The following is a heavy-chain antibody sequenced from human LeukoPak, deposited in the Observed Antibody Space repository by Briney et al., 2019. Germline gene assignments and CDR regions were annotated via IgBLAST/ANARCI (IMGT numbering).Heavy chain of an antibody. Sequence: GGSLRFSCAASGFTFSSFAMSWVRQAPGKGLEWVSGISHGGDHIYYADSVKGRFTISRDNSKNTLYLQMNSLRAEDTAVYYCAKDPLVRGATYDYWGQGTLVTVS. V-gene: IGHV3-23*01. CDR2: ISHGGDHI. J-gene: IGHJ4*02. CDR1: GFTFSSFA. D-gene: IGHD3-10*01. CDR3: AKDPLVRGATYDY.